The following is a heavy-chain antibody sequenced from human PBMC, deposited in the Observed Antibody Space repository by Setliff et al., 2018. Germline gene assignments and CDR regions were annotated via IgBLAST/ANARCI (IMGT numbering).Heavy chain of an antibody. Sequence: ASVKVSCKASGYTFTSYYIHWVRQAPGQGLEWMGVINPKNGGATYPQNLQGRVTMTRDTSMSAVYMELSSLRFEDTAVYYCARERAGGRGFTFGAIYYYYGKDVWGQGTTVTVSS. V-gene: IGHV1-46*01. CDR3: ARERAGGRGFTFGAIYYYYGKDV. D-gene: IGHD3-16*01. J-gene: IGHJ6*02. CDR2: INPKNGGA. CDR1: GYTFTSYY.